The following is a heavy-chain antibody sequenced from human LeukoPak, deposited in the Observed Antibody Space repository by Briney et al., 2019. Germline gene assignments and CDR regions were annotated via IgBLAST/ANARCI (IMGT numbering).Heavy chain of an antibody. V-gene: IGHV4-34*01. CDR3: ASSIAVAAP. D-gene: IGHD6-19*01. Sequence: SETLSLTCAVYGGSFSGYYWSWIRQPPGKGLEWIGEINHSGSTDYNPSLKSRVTISVDTSKNQFSLKLSSVTAADTAVYYCASSIAVAAPWGQGTLVTVSS. CDR1: GGSFSGYY. CDR2: INHSGST. J-gene: IGHJ5*02.